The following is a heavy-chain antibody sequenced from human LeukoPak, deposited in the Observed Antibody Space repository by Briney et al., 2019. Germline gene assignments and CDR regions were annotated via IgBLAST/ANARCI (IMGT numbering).Heavy chain of an antibody. J-gene: IGHJ5*02. V-gene: IGHV3-21*01. CDR1: GFTFSSYS. CDR2: ISSSSSYI. Sequence: GGSLRLSCAASGFTFSSYSMYWVRQAPGKGLEWVSSISSSSSYIYYADSVKGRFTISRDNAKNSLYLQMNSLRAEDTAVYYCARAATVTTYGWFDPWGQGTLVTVSS. CDR3: ARAATVTTYGWFDP. D-gene: IGHD4-17*01.